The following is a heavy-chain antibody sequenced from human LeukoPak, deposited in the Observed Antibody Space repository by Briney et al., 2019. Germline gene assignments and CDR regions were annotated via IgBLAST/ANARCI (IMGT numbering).Heavy chain of an antibody. V-gene: IGHV3-30*18. CDR3: AKGAYYYDRRAFDY. CDR1: GFTFSSYG. Sequence: GGSLRLSCAASGFTFSSYGMHWVRQPPGKGLERVAVISYDGSNQYYVDSVKGRFTISRDNSKNTLYLQMNSLRVEDTAVYYCAKGAYYYDRRAFDYWGQGTLVTVSS. D-gene: IGHD3-22*01. CDR2: ISYDGSNQ. J-gene: IGHJ4*02.